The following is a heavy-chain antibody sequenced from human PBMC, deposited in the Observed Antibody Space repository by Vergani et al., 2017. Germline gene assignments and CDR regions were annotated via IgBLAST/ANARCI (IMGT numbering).Heavy chain of an antibody. CDR3: VRDRGLCAGGRCYTEAWDY. CDR1: GFALNRHA. Sequence: QVKLEESGGGVVQPGTSLRLSCVVSGFALNRHAMYWVRQAPGKGLEWVVGISFDGTNEYYPDLVKGRFTISRDIAKNTLYLQVRSLRLEDTGVYHCVRDRGLCAGGRCYTEAWDYWGQGTPVTVS. J-gene: IGHJ4*02. V-gene: IGHV3-30-3*01. CDR2: ISFDGTNE. D-gene: IGHD2-2*02.